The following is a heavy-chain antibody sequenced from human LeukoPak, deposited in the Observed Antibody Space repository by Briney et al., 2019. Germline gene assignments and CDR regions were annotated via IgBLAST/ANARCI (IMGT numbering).Heavy chain of an antibody. CDR2: INTNTGNP. V-gene: IGHV7-4-1*02. CDR3: ARESSRGYCSSTSCRRPGFDY. Sequence: GASVKVSCKASGYTFTSYAMNWVRQAPGQGLEWMGWINTNTGNPTYAQGFTGRFVFSLDTSVSTAYLQISSLKAEDTAVYYCARESSRGYCSSTSCRRPGFDYWGQGTLVTVSS. J-gene: IGHJ4*02. CDR1: GYTFTSYA. D-gene: IGHD2-2*01.